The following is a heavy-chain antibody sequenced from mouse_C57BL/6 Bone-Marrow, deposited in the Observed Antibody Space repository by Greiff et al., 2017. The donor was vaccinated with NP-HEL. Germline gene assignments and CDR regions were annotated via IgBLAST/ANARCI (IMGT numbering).Heavy chain of an antibody. Sequence: LVESGPELVKPGASVKISCKASGYAFSSSWMNWVKQRPGKGLEWIGRIYPGDGDTNYNGKFKGKATLTADKSSSTAYMQLSSLTSEDSAVYFCARQLRLPRPSFAYWGQGTLVTVSA. V-gene: IGHV1-82*01. D-gene: IGHD3-2*02. J-gene: IGHJ3*01. CDR3: ARQLRLPRPSFAY. CDR1: GYAFSSSW. CDR2: IYPGDGDT.